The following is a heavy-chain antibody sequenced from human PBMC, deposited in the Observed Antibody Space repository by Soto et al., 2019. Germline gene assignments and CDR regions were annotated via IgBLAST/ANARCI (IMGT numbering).Heavy chain of an antibody. CDR2: IYTRGST. D-gene: IGHD4-17*01. V-gene: IGHV4-4*07. CDR1: GGSISSYS. J-gene: IGHJ6*02. CDR3: ARSTTYPHYYGMDV. Sequence: QVQLQESGPGLVKPSETLYLTCTVSGGSISSYSWSWIRQPAGKGLEWIGRIYTRGSTNYNPSLKSRVSMSVDTSKNQFSLKLSSVTAADTAVYYCARSTTYPHYYGMDVWGQGTTVTVSS.